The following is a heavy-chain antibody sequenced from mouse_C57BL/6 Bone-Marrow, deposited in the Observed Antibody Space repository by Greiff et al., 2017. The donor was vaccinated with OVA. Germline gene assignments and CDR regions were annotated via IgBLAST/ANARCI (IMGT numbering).Heavy chain of an antibody. CDR1: GYTFTSYG. J-gene: IGHJ3*01. V-gene: IGHV1-81*01. D-gene: IGHD1-1*01. CDR3: ASVDYGSSDGCAY. Sequence: QVQLQQSGAELARPGASVKLSCKASGYTFTSYGISWVKQRTGQGLEWIGEIYPRSGNTYYNEKFKGKATLTADKSSSTAYMELRSLTSEDAAGYGGASVDYGSSDGCAYWGQGTLVTVSA. CDR2: IYPRSGNT.